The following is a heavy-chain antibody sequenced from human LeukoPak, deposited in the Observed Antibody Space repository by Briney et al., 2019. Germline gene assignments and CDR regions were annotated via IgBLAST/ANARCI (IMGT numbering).Heavy chain of an antibody. Sequence: PSETLSLTCTVSGGSISSTGYYWGWSRQPPGKGLEWIGSINYSGSTFYNPSLKSRVTISADTSETQFSLKLSTVTAADTAVYYCAAYYYDSSGYFGWGQGTLVTVSS. CDR2: INYSGST. CDR3: AAYYYDSSGYFG. J-gene: IGHJ4*02. D-gene: IGHD3-22*01. V-gene: IGHV4-39*01. CDR1: GGSISSTGYY.